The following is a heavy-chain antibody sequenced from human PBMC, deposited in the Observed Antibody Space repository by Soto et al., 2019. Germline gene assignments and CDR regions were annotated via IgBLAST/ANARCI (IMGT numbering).Heavy chain of an antibody. D-gene: IGHD3-10*01. CDR1: GGSIRGGDYY. V-gene: IGHV4-31*03. Sequence: QVQLQESGPGLVKPSQTLSLTCTVSGGSIRGGDYYWSWIRQHPGKGLEWIGYIFYSGNSFYNPSLNSGVTISVDTSKNQFSLQLSSVTAPDTAIYDCARLSSLYYNSDYGGYYFDYWGQGTLVSVSS. J-gene: IGHJ4*02. CDR2: IFYSGNS. CDR3: ARLSSLYYNSDYGGYYFDY.